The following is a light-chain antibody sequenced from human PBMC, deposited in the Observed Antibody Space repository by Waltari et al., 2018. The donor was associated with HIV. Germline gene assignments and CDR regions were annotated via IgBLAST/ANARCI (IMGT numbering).Light chain of an antibody. CDR2: DVT. CDR1: SNDIGTYNF. V-gene: IGLV2-8*01. CDR3: VSYTEKDTFLL. J-gene: IGLJ2*01. Sequence: QSALPQPPSASGSPGPSVAISCTGSSNDIGTYNFVSCYQHHPGKAPKLLIYDVTRRPPGIPDRFSGTKSGYTASLTVSDLQVEDEADYYCVSYTEKDTFLLFGGGTKLAV.